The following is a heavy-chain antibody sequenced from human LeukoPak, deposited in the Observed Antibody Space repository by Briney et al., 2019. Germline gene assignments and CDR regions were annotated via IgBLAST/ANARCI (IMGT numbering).Heavy chain of an antibody. J-gene: IGHJ4*02. D-gene: IGHD4-17*01. Sequence: GGSLRLSCAASGFTFNNYAMNWVRQAPGKGLEWVSSISGGGETTYYADSAKGRFTIPRDNSQNTLYLQMNSLRAEDTAVYYCASGLWDYGNWGQGTLVTVSS. CDR3: ASGLWDYGN. V-gene: IGHV3-23*01. CDR1: GFTFNNYA. CDR2: ISGGGETT.